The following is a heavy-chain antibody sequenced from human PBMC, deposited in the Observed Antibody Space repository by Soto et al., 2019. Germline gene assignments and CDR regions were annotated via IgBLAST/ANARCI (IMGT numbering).Heavy chain of an antibody. CDR1: GGSISSGDYY. Sequence: SETLSLTCTVSGGSISSGDYYWSWIRQPPGKGLEWIGYIYYSGSTNYNPSLKSRVAISVDTSMNRFSLKLTSVTAADTAVYYCARVPAYDITAAGTLDYWGQGTLVTVSS. CDR2: IYYSGST. V-gene: IGHV4-61*08. J-gene: IGHJ4*02. CDR3: ARVPAYDITAAGTLDY. D-gene: IGHD1-7*01.